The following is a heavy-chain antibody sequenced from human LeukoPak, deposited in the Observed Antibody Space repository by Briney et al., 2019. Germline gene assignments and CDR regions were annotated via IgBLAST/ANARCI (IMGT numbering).Heavy chain of an antibody. CDR2: IYTSGST. Sequence: PSETLSLTCTVSGGSISSYYWSWLRQPAGKGLEWIGRIYTSGSTNYNPSLKRRVTMSVDTSKNQFSLKLSSVTAADTAVYYCARDGSSWSHDAFDIWGQGTMVTVSS. J-gene: IGHJ3*02. CDR1: GGSISSYY. D-gene: IGHD6-13*01. V-gene: IGHV4-4*07. CDR3: ARDGSSWSHDAFDI.